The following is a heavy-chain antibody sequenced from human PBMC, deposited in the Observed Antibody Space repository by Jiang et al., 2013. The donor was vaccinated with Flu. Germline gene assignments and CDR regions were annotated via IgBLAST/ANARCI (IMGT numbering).Heavy chain of an antibody. J-gene: IGHJ4*02. CDR2: IYYSGIT. Sequence: LLKPSETLSLTCTVSGDSLNNSPYYWGWVRQPPGKGLEWIATIYYSGITYYNPSLKSRVTISEDTSKNHFSLKLSSVTAADTAVYYCARHAFHFDNWGQGTLVTVSS. V-gene: IGHV4-39*01. CDR1: GDSLNNSPYY. CDR3: ARHAFHFDN.